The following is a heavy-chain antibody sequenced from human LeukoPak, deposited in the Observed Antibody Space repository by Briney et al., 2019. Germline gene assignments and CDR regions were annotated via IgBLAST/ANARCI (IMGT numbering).Heavy chain of an antibody. CDR3: ARDLVVVPAAISDWFDP. CDR2: ISGSGGST. D-gene: IGHD2-2*02. J-gene: IGHJ5*02. CDR1: GFTFSSYA. V-gene: IGHV3-23*01. Sequence: PGGSLRLSCAASGFTFSSYAMSWVRQAPGKGLEWVSAISGSGGSTYYADSVKGRFTISRDNAKNSLYLQMNSLRAEDTAVYYCARDLVVVPAAISDWFDPWGQGTLVTVSS.